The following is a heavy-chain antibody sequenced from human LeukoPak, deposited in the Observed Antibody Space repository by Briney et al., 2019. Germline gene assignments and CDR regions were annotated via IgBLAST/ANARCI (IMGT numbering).Heavy chain of an antibody. CDR3: ARDLTGSWALDI. V-gene: IGHV4-59*11. CDR2: IYYSGST. Sequence: SETLSLTCTASGGSIDSHYWSWIRRPPGKGLEWIGYIYYSGSTTYNSSLKSRLTISVDTSKSQFSLKLTSVTAADTAVYYCARDLTGSWALDIWGQGTMVTVSS. J-gene: IGHJ3*02. D-gene: IGHD1-1*01. CDR1: GGSIDSHY.